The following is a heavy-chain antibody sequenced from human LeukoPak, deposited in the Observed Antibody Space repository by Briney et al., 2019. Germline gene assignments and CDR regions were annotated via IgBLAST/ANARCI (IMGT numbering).Heavy chain of an antibody. CDR2: ISYSGST. CDR1: GGSISSGGYS. J-gene: IGHJ6*03. Sequence: PSQTLSLTCAVSGGSISSGGYSWSWIRQPPGKGLEWIVYISYSGSTYYNPSLKSRVTISVDTSKNQFSLKLSSVTAADTAVYYCATNSGSYYYYYMDVWGKGTTVTVSS. V-gene: IGHV4-30-4*07. CDR3: ATNSGSYYYYYMDV. D-gene: IGHD1-26*01.